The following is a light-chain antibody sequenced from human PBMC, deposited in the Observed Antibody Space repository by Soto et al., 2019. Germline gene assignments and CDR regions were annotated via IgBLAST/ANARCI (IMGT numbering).Light chain of an antibody. CDR2: DAS. V-gene: IGKV3-20*01. CDR3: QQYGRSPGLFT. J-gene: IGKJ3*01. CDR1: QSVSNTY. Sequence: EIVLTQSPGTLSLSPGERATLSCRASQSVSNTYLAWYQQKPGQAPRLLIYDASSRATGIPGMFSGSGSGTDFNLTISRLEPEDFAVYYCQQYGRSPGLFTFGPGTKVDIK.